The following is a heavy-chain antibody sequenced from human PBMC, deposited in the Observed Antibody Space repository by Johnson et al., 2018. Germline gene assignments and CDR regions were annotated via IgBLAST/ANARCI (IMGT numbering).Heavy chain of an antibody. J-gene: IGHJ1*01. CDR1: GGSFSGYY. V-gene: IGHV4-34*01. Sequence: QVQLQQWGAGLLKPSETLSLTCAVYGGSFSGYYWSWIRQPPGKGLEWMGEINHSGNTNYSPTLKSRVTITVDTSKNQFSLKLGSVTSGETAVYYCGRGRIVVIPAANLSHLQHWGQGTLVTVPA. CDR2: INHSGNT. D-gene: IGHD2-2*01. CDR3: GRGRIVVIPAANLSHLQH.